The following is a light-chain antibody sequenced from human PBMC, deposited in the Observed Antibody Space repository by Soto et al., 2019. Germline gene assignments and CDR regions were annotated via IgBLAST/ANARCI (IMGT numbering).Light chain of an antibody. CDR3: QQYNDWPGGT. CDR2: GAS. Sequence: VMTQSPDTLSVSPGERATLSCRASQYVSTNLAWYQQRPGQAPRLLIYGASTRATGFPARFSGSGSGRDFKLTISSLQSEDFAIYYCQQYNDWPGGTFGQGTKVEIK. CDR1: QYVSTN. J-gene: IGKJ1*01. V-gene: IGKV3-15*01.